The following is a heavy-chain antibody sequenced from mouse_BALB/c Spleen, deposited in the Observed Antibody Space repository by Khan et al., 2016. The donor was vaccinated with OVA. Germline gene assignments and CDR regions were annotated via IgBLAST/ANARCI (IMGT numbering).Heavy chain of an antibody. CDR1: GFTFSSYG. V-gene: IGHV5-17*02. J-gene: IGHJ2*01. CDR3: ATSYYNGYYFDY. CDR2: ISGDSSNT. D-gene: IGHD1-1*01. Sequence: EVKLVESGGGLVQPGGSRKLSCAASGFTFSSYGMHWVRQAPEKGLEWVAYISGDSSNTYYTDTVKGRFTISRDNPKNTLSLQMTSLMSEDTAMYYCATSYYNGYYFDYWGPGTTLTVSS.